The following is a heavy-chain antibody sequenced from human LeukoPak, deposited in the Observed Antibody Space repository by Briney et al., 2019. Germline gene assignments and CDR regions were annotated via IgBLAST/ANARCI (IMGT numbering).Heavy chain of an antibody. Sequence: GRSLRLSCAASGFTFSSYGMHWVRQAPGKGLEWVAVIWYDGSNKYYADSVKGRFTISRDKSKNTLYLQMNSLRAEDTAVYYCAKDQKKGLYCSGGSCYSNGNYYYGMDVWGQGTTVTVSS. CDR3: AKDQKKGLYCSGGSCYSNGNYYYGMDV. D-gene: IGHD2-15*01. CDR2: IWYDGSNK. J-gene: IGHJ6*02. V-gene: IGHV3-33*03. CDR1: GFTFSSYG.